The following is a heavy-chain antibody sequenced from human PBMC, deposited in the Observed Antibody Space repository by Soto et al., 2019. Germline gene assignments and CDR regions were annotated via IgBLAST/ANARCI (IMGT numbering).Heavy chain of an antibody. J-gene: IGHJ6*02. D-gene: IGHD2-2*02. CDR1: GGTFSTYT. V-gene: IGHV1-69*01. CDR2: IIPFFDTI. CDR3: ARKYIVVVPADINPNNYYVMDV. Sequence: QVQLVQSGAEVKKPGSSVKVSCKASGGTFSTYTISWVRQAPGHGLEWLGGIIPFFDTINYAQRFQGRVTITADESTSTAYMELSGLRSEDTAVYYFARKYIVVVPADINPNNYYVMDVWGQGTTVHVSS.